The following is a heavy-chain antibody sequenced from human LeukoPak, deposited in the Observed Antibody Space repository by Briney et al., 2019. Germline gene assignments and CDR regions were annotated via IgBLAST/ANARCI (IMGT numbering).Heavy chain of an antibody. CDR1: GFTFSSYA. CDR3: AAAMGSGYDPPFTY. Sequence: PGGSLRLSCAASGFTFSSYAMSWVRQAPGKGLEWVSAISGSGGSTYYADSVKGRFTISRDNSKNTLYLQMNSLRAEDTAVYYCAAAMGSGYDPPFTYWGQGTLVTVSS. D-gene: IGHD5-12*01. J-gene: IGHJ4*02. CDR2: ISGSGGST. V-gene: IGHV3-23*01.